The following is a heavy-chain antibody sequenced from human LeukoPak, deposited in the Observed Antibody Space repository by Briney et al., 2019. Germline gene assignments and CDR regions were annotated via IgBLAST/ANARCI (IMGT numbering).Heavy chain of an antibody. CDR3: AKESDHCSGGSCYSILDY. J-gene: IGHJ4*02. V-gene: IGHV3-30*02. CDR2: ILYDGSKK. Sequence: PGGSLRLSCAASGFIFSSYAMHWVRQAPGKGLEWLALILYDGSKKYYADSVKGRFTISRDNSKNTLYLQMNSLRAEDTAVYYCAKESDHCSGGSCYSILDYWGQGTLVTVSS. D-gene: IGHD2-15*01. CDR1: GFIFSSYA.